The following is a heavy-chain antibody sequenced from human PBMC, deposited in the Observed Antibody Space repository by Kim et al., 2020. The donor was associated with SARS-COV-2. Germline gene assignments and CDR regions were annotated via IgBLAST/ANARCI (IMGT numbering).Heavy chain of an antibody. Sequence: SETLSLTCTVSGGSISSYYWSWIRQPPGKGLEWIGYIYYSGSTNYNPSLKSRVTISVDTSKNQFSLKLSSVTAADTAVYYCAGSGSYPGEWYFQHWGQGTLVTVSS. V-gene: IGHV4-59*01. D-gene: IGHD1-26*01. J-gene: IGHJ1*01. CDR1: GGSISSYY. CDR3: AGSGSYPGEWYFQH. CDR2: IYYSGST.